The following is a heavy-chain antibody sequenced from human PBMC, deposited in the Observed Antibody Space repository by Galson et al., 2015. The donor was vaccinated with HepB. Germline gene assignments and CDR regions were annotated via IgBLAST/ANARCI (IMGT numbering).Heavy chain of an antibody. CDR1: GDSVSSNSAA. Sequence: CAISGDSVSSNSAAWNWIRQSPSRGLEWLGRTYYKSKWYNDYAVSVKSRITINPDTSKNQFSLQLHSVTPDDTAVYFCVRDTGVTMIRGSIIPQRNRFDPWGQGTLVTVSS. CDR2: TYYKSKWYN. J-gene: IGHJ5*02. D-gene: IGHD3-10*01. CDR3: VRDTGVTMIRGSIIPQRNRFDP. V-gene: IGHV6-1*01.